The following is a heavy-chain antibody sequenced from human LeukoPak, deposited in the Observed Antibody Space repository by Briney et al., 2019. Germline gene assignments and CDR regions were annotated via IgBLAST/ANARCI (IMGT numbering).Heavy chain of an antibody. V-gene: IGHV3-74*01. Sequence: PGGSLRLSCAASGFTFSSYWMHWVRQAPGKGLVWVSRINSDGSSTSYADSVKGRFTISRDNAKNTLYLQMNSLRAEDTAVYYCARDPSGVAVAGYFDNWGQGTLVTVSP. D-gene: IGHD6-19*01. CDR3: ARDPSGVAVAGYFDN. CDR1: GFTFSSYW. CDR2: INSDGSST. J-gene: IGHJ4*02.